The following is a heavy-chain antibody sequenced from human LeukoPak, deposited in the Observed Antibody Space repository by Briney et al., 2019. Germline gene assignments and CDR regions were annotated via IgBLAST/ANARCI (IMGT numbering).Heavy chain of an antibody. D-gene: IGHD4-23*01. CDR2: IRSKAYGGTT. V-gene: IGHV3-49*05. CDR1: GFTFGDYA. CDR3: TRDHATVVTRAFDY. Sequence: KPGGSLRLSCTASGFTFGDYAMSWFRQAPGKGLEWVGFIRSKAYGGTTEYAASVKGRFTISRDDSKSIAYLQMNSLKTEDTAVYYCTRDHATVVTRAFDYWGQGTLVTVSS. J-gene: IGHJ4*02.